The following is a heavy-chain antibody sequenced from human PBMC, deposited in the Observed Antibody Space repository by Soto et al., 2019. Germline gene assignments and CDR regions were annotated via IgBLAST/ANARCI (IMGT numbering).Heavy chain of an antibody. V-gene: IGHV3-30*18. D-gene: IGHD3-22*01. CDR1: GFTFNSYG. Sequence: QVQLVESGGGVVQPGRSLRLSCAASGFTFNSYGMHWVRQAPGKGLEWVAVISYDGSVKYYTDSVKGRFTISRENSNNTLYLQMNSRRAEDTAGYYCAKDRGYYDSGGPQLNYYFDYWGQGTLVTVSS. CDR2: ISYDGSVK. CDR3: AKDRGYYDSGGPQLNYYFDY. J-gene: IGHJ4*02.